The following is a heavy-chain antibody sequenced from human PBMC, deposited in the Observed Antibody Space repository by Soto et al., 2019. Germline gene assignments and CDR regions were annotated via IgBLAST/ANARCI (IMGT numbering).Heavy chain of an antibody. J-gene: IGHJ4*02. D-gene: IGHD2-15*01. CDR1: GGSISSYY. CDR3: ARHYCSGGGCYYFGY. Sequence: QVQLQESGPGLVKSSETLSLTCTVSGGSISSYYWSWIRQPPGKGLEWIGFISYSGSTNYNPSLKSRVTISVDTSTYQFSLHLTSVTATDTAVYFCARHYCSGGGCYYFGYWGQGTLVTVSS. CDR2: ISYSGST. V-gene: IGHV4-59*08.